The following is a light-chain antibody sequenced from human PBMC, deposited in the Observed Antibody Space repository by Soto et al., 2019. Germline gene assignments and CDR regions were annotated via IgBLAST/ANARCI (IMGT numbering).Light chain of an antibody. CDR1: ETVIAKF. Sequence: PGARATLSCTASETVIAKFLAWHQQKPGQAPRLLIYCASNRVPGVPDMFSGSGARTNFTLTISSLQPAEFAVSYCQQRSHCHPITFGQGTRLEIK. CDR2: CAS. V-gene: IGKV3D-11*02. CDR3: QQRSHCHPIT. J-gene: IGKJ5*01.